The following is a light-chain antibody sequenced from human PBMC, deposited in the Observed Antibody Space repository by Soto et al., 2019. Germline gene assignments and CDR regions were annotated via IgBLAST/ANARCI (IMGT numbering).Light chain of an antibody. CDR2: DTS. CDR3: QQYANLPWT. CDR1: QDISNY. Sequence: DIQMTQSPSSLSASIGDRVTITCQASQDISNYLNWYQQKPGKAPKLLIYDTSNLETGVPSRFSGGGSGTSYVITISGLQPEDIATYYGQQYANLPWTFGRGTKVEVK. V-gene: IGKV1-33*01. J-gene: IGKJ1*01.